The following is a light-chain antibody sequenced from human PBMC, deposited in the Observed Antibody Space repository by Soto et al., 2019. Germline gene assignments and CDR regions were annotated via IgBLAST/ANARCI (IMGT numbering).Light chain of an antibody. CDR3: VSYTTSASYV. Sequence: QSALTQPASVSGSPGQSITISCTGTSSDVGNYIFVSWYRQHPGKAPKLMIYGINNRPSGVSNRFSGSKSGNTASLTISGLQAEDEADYYCVSYTTSASYVFGTGTKVTV. CDR1: SSDVGNYIF. CDR2: GIN. J-gene: IGLJ1*01. V-gene: IGLV2-14*01.